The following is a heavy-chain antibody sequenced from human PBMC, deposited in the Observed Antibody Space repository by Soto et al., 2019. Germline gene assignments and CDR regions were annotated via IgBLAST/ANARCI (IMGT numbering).Heavy chain of an antibody. CDR2: ITGSGSDT. J-gene: IGHJ4*02. V-gene: IGHV3-23*01. Sequence: EVQLLESGGGLVQPGGSLRLSCAASGFTFNNYAMGWVRQAPGKGLEWVSAITGSGSDTYYLDSVQGRFTISRDNSKNTLFLQVNSLRAEDTAIYYCAKLGSSAWSPHYYFDYWGQGTLVTVSS. D-gene: IGHD3-10*01. CDR1: GFTFNNYA. CDR3: AKLGSSAWSPHYYFDY.